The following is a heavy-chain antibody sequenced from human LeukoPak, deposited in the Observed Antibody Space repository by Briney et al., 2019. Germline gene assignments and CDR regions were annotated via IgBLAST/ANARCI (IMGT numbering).Heavy chain of an antibody. D-gene: IGHD5-12*01. CDR1: GFTFSSYA. Sequence: PGGSLRLSCAASGFTFSSYAMSWVRQAPGKGLEWVSAISGSGGSTYYADSVKGRFTISRDNPKNTLYLQMNSLRAEDTAVYYCAKLRPPRLRDGYNYWDYFDYWGQGTLVTVSS. V-gene: IGHV3-23*01. J-gene: IGHJ4*02. CDR2: ISGSGGST. CDR3: AKLRPPRLRDGYNYWDYFDY.